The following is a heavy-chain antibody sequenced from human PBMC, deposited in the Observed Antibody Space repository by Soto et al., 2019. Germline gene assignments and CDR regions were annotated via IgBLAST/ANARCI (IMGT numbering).Heavy chain of an antibody. Sequence: QVQLQESGPGLVKPSQTLSLTCTVSGGSISSGGYYWSWIRQNPGKGLEWIGYIYYSGTTNYNPSLKSRLTISVDTSKNQFSVKLNSMTDADTAVYYCARDGSATDAFDIWGQGTMVTVSS. J-gene: IGHJ3*02. CDR2: IYYSGTT. CDR1: GGSISSGGYY. D-gene: IGHD5-12*01. CDR3: ARDGSATDAFDI. V-gene: IGHV4-31*03.